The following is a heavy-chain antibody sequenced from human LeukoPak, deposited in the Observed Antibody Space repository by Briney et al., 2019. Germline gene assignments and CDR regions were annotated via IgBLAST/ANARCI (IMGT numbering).Heavy chain of an antibody. CDR3: ARDLYYYDSSGYQEY. CDR1: GFTFSDYY. Sequence: GGSLRLPCAASGFTFSDYYMSWIRQAPGKGLEWVSYISSSGSTIYYADSVKGRFTISRDNAKNSLYLQMNSLRAEDTAVYYCARDLYYYDSSGYQEYWGQGTLVTVSS. V-gene: IGHV3-11*01. CDR2: ISSSGSTI. D-gene: IGHD3-22*01. J-gene: IGHJ4*02.